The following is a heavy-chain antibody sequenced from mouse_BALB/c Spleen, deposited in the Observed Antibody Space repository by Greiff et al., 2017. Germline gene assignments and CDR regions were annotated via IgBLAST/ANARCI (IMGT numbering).Heavy chain of an antibody. J-gene: IGHJ2*01. D-gene: IGHD2-4*01. CDR1: GFTFSSYA. Sequence: EVKLVESGGGLVKPGGSLKLSCAASGFTFSSYAMSWVRQSPEKRLEWVASISSGGSTYYPDSVKGRFTISRDNARNILYLQMSSLRSEDTAMYYCAREGITTWGFDYWGQGTTLTVSS. CDR3: AREGITTWGFDY. CDR2: ISSGGST. V-gene: IGHV5-6-5*01.